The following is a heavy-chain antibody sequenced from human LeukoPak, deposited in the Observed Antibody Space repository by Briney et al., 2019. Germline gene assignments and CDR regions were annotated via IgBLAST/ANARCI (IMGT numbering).Heavy chain of an antibody. D-gene: IGHD5-18*01. Sequence: QTPSLTCVISGDSVSSNSAAWNWIRQSPSRGLEWLGRTYYRSKWYSDYAVSVKSRITINPDTSKNQFSLHLNSVTPEDTAVYYCAGYSYGVRPSWGQGTLVTVSS. CDR1: GDSVSSNSAA. V-gene: IGHV6-1*01. CDR2: TYYRSKWYS. J-gene: IGHJ5*02. CDR3: AGYSYGVRPS.